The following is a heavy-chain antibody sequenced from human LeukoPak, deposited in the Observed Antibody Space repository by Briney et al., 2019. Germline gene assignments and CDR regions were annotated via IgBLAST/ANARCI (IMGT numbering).Heavy chain of an antibody. CDR1: GFTFSSYG. Sequence: GGSLRLSCAASGFTFSSYGMHWVRQAPGKGLEWVAFIRYDGSNKYYADSVKGRFTISRDNSKNTLYLQMNSLRAEDTAVYYCASSYNYYDSSGFDAFDIWGQGTMVTVSS. J-gene: IGHJ3*02. V-gene: IGHV3-30*02. CDR2: IRYDGSNK. CDR3: ASSYNYYDSSGFDAFDI. D-gene: IGHD3-22*01.